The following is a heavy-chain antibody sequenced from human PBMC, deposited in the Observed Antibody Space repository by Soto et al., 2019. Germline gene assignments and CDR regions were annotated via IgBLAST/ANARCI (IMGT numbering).Heavy chain of an antibody. CDR1: RASIASGGYY. V-gene: IGHV4-31*03. D-gene: IGHD2-21*02. CDR3: ARLIALPRVTNFDT. CDR2: IFYTGTT. J-gene: IGHJ4*02. Sequence: QAQLQESGPGLVQPSQTLFLTCTVSRASIASGGYYWSWIRQHPGKGLEWVGTIFYTGTTFYNPSLASRLTMSLNAPKSQFFLKLTSATAADTGHYYCARLIALPRVTNFDTWGQGVLVTVSS.